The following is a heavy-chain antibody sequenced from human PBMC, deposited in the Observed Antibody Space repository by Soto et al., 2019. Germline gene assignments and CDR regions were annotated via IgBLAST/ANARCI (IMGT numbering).Heavy chain of an antibody. J-gene: IGHJ4*02. Sequence: QVQLVDSGGGVVQPGWSLRLSCAASGFTFTTYGMHWVRRAPGKGLEWVAVISYDGSHAYYADSVKGRFTISRDNSKNTLYLQINSLRAEDTAVYYCAKERTYSVASGFDYWGRGTLVTVSS. CDR1: GFTFTTYG. V-gene: IGHV3-30*18. D-gene: IGHD1-26*01. CDR3: AKERTYSVASGFDY. CDR2: ISYDGSHA.